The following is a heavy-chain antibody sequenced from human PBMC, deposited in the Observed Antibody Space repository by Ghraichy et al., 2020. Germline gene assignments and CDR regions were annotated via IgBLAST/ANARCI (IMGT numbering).Heavy chain of an antibody. J-gene: IGHJ4*02. CDR1: GYTLTKLS. CDR3: ATSNYYDSSPYFDY. V-gene: IGHV1-24*01. D-gene: IGHD3-22*01. CDR2: FDPEDGET. Sequence: ASVKVSCKVSGYTLTKLSMHWVRQAPGKGLEWMGGFDPEDGETIYAQKFQGRVTMTEDTSTDTAYMELSSLRSEDTAVYYCATSNYYDSSPYFDYWGQGTLVTVSS.